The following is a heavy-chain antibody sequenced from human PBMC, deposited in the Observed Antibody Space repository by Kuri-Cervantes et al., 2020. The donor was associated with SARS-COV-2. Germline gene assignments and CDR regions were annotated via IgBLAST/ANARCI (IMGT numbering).Heavy chain of an antibody. Sequence: GESLKISCAASGFTFSSYVMTWVRQPPGKGLEWVSGISGGGSNTYYADSVKGRFTISRDNSKNTLYLQMNSLRAEDTAVYFCAKVMGRNTMVRGKNPDASDFWGQGTMVTVSS. D-gene: IGHD3-10*01. CDR2: ISGGGSNT. V-gene: IGHV3-23*01. CDR1: GFTFSSYV. J-gene: IGHJ3*01. CDR3: AKVMGRNTMVRGKNPDASDF.